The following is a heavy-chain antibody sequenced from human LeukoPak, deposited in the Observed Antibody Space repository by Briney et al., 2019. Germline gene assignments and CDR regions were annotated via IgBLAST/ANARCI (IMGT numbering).Heavy chain of an antibody. D-gene: IGHD5-18*01. CDR3: ARGGYSYGYFDY. J-gene: IGHJ4*02. Sequence: GGSLRLSCAASGFIFSTYSMNWVRQAPGKGLEWVSSISSSSSYIYYADSVKGRFTISRDNAKNSLYLQMNSLRAEDTAVYYCARGGYSYGYFDYWGQGTLVTVSS. CDR2: ISSSSSYI. V-gene: IGHV3-21*01. CDR1: GFIFSTYS.